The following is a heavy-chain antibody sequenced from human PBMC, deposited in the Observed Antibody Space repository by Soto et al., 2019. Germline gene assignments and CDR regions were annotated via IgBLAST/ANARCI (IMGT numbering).Heavy chain of an antibody. J-gene: IGHJ4*02. CDR2: ISGSGGST. V-gene: IGHV3-23*01. D-gene: IGHD3-22*01. CDR1: GFTFSSYA. CDR3: AKDFSLDYYDSSGYYYFDY. Sequence: GSLRLSCAASGFTFSSYAMSWVLQAPGKGLEWVSAISGSGGSTYYADSVKGRFTISRDNSKNTLYLQMNSLRAEDTAVYYCAKDFSLDYYDSSGYYYFDYWGQGTLVTVSS.